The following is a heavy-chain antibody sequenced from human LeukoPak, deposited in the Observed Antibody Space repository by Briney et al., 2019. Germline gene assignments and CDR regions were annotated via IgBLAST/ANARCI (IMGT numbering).Heavy chain of an antibody. V-gene: IGHV4-30-4*01. CDR3: ARAQDTAMGGGAFDI. CDR1: GGSISSGDYY. D-gene: IGHD5-18*01. CDR2: IYYSGST. Sequence: PSETLSLTCTVSGGSISSGDYYWSWIRQPPGKGLEWIGYIYYSGSTYYNPSLKSRVTISVDTSKNQFSLKLSSVTAADTAVYYYARAQDTAMGGGAFDIWGQGTMVTVSS. J-gene: IGHJ3*02.